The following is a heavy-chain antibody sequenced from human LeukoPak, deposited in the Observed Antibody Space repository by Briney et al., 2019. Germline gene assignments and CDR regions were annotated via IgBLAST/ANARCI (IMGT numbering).Heavy chain of an antibody. CDR3: AREVTRWGGY. D-gene: IGHD2-21*02. CDR1: GYTFTGYY. Sequence: ASVKVFCKASGYTFTGYYMHWVRQAPGQGLERMGWINPNSGGTNYAQKFQGRVTMTRDTSISIAYMELSRLRSDDTAVYYCAREVTRWGGYWGQGTLVTVSS. V-gene: IGHV1-2*02. CDR2: INPNSGGT. J-gene: IGHJ4*02.